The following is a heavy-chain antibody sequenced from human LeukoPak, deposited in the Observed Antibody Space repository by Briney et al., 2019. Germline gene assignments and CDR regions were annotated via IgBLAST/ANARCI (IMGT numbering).Heavy chain of an antibody. V-gene: IGHV3-23*01. Sequence: GGSLSLSFEAPGFTFSSNAMSWVRKAPGKGLEWASAISGSGGSTYYADSVKGRFTISRDNSKNTLYLQMNSLRAEDTAVYYCAKFGSVVIITEFDYWGQGTLVTVSS. CDR3: AKFGSVVIITEFDY. D-gene: IGHD3-10*01. J-gene: IGHJ4*02. CDR1: GFTFSSNA. CDR2: ISGSGGST.